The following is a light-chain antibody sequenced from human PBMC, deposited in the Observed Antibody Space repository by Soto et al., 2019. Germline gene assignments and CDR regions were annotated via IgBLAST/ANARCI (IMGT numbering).Light chain of an antibody. J-gene: IGKJ1*01. CDR1: QSISTY. CDR3: QQSYSTPWT. CDR2: GAS. Sequence: DIQMTQSPSSLSASVGDRVTITCRASQSISTYLNWYQHKPGKAPKFLIYGASSLQSGVPSRFSGSGSGTDFTLTISILQPEDFATYYCQQSYSTPWTFGQGTKVEIK. V-gene: IGKV1-39*01.